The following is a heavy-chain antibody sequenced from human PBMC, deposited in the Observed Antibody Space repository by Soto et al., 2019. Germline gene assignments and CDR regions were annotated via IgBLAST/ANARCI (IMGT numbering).Heavy chain of an antibody. V-gene: IGHV4-34*01. CDR3: ARIGSYDFWSGYFSPLYGMDV. CDR1: GGSFSGYY. D-gene: IGHD3-3*01. Sequence: PSETLSLTCAVYGGSFSGYYWSWIRQPPGKGLERIGEINHSGSTNYNPSLKSRVTISVDTSKNQFSLKLSSVTAADTAVYYCARIGSYDFWSGYFSPLYGMDVWGQGTTVTVSS. J-gene: IGHJ6*02. CDR2: INHSGST.